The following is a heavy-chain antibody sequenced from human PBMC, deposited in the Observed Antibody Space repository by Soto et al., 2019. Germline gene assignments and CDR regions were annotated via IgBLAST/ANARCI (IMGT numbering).Heavy chain of an antibody. V-gene: IGHV5-51*01. CDR3: ARTPSDYSNYYGMDV. CDR1: GYSFTSYW. J-gene: IGHJ6*02. D-gene: IGHD4-4*01. CDR2: IYPGDSDT. Sequence: GESLKISCKGSGYSFTSYWIGWVRQMPGKGLEWMGIIYPGDSDTRYSRSFQGQVTISADKSISTAYLQWSSLKASDTAMYYCARTPSDYSNYYGMDVWGQGTTVTVSS.